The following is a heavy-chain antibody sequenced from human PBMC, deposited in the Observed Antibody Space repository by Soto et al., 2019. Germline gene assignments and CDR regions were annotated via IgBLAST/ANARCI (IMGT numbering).Heavy chain of an antibody. CDR2: ISGSGGST. D-gene: IGHD6-6*01. J-gene: IGHJ4*02. CDR3: AKRFGSSSVFDY. CDR1: GFTFSSYA. V-gene: IGHV3-23*01. Sequence: GGSLRLSCAASGFTFSSYAMSWVRQAPGKGLEWVSAISGSGGSTYYADSVKGRFTISRDNSKNTLYLQMSSLRAEDTAVYYCAKRFGSSSVFDYWGQGTLVTVSS.